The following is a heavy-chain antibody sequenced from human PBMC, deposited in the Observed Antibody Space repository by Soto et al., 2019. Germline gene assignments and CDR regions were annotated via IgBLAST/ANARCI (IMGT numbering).Heavy chain of an antibody. D-gene: IGHD6-13*01. CDR2: IKQDGSEK. Sequence: GGSLRLSCAASGFTFSSYWMSWVRQAPGKGLEWVANIKQDGSEKYYVDSVKGRFTISRDNAKNSLYLQMNSLRAEDTAVYYCARVSSWYLDYYYYYMDVWGKGTTVTVSS. CDR3: ARVSSWYLDYYYYYMDV. J-gene: IGHJ6*03. CDR1: GFTFSSYW. V-gene: IGHV3-7*01.